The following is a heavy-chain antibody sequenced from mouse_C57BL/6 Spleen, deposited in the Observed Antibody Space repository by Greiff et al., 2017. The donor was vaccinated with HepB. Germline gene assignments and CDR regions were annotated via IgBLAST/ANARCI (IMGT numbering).Heavy chain of an antibody. V-gene: IGHV1-69*01. CDR3: ARSDYYGSKEGYFEV. Sequence: QVQLQQPGAELVMPGASVKLSCKASGYTFTSYWMHWVKQRPGQGLEWIGEIDPSDSYTNYNQKFKGKSTLTVDKSSSTAYMQLSSLTSEDSAVYYCARSDYYGSKEGYFEVWGTGTTVTVSS. CDR1: GYTFTSYW. J-gene: IGHJ1*03. CDR2: IDPSDSYT. D-gene: IGHD1-1*01.